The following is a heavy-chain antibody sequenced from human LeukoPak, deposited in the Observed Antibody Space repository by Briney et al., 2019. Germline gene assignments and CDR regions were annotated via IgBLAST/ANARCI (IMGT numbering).Heavy chain of an antibody. D-gene: IGHD3-3*01. V-gene: IGHV4-34*01. CDR1: GGSFSGYY. J-gene: IGHJ6*03. Sequence: PSETLSLTCALDGGSFSGYYGGWIRQPPGKWLEWNGEINHSGGANYKPSLKSRVTISADASKNQFSLKVRSVTAADTAVYYCAGKVRVDDSYYVDVWDKGTTVTVSS. CDR2: INHSGGA. CDR3: AGKVRVDDSYYVDV.